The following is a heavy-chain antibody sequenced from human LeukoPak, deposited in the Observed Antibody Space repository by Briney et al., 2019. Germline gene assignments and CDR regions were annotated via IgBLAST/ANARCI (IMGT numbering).Heavy chain of an antibody. CDR1: GFTFSSYA. Sequence: PGGSLRLSCAASGFTFSSYAMSWVRQAPGKGLEWVSAISGSGGSTYYADSVKGRFTISRDNSKNTLYLQMNSLRAEDTAVYYCAKAVSSLVGYCSGGSSETLPYYFDYWGQGTLVTVSS. CDR2: ISGSGGST. CDR3: AKAVSSLVGYCSGGSSETLPYYFDY. V-gene: IGHV3-23*01. J-gene: IGHJ4*02. D-gene: IGHD2-15*01.